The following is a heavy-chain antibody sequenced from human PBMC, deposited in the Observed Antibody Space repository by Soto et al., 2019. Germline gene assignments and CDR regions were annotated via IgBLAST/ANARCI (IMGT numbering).Heavy chain of an antibody. CDR2: MNPNNGNA. V-gene: IGHV1-8*01. CDR3: ARRKERSGPYYLDL. Sequence: GASVKVSCKASGFTFITYDFSWVRQAAGQGLECMGWMNPNNGNAGFAQKFRGRINMTRNTSISTAYLELSSLRSDDSAVYFCARRKERSGPYYLDLWGQGTQVTVSS. CDR1: GFTFITYD. J-gene: IGHJ4*02. D-gene: IGHD6-25*01.